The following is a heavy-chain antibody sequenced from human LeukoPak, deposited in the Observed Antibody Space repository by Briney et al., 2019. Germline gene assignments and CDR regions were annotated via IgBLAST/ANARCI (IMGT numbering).Heavy chain of an antibody. CDR1: GASIRSGGYF. Sequence: TSQTLSLTCSVSGASIRSGGYFWSWIRQPPGKGLEWIGSIYQDGSTYYSPSLKSRVTISVDRSNNQFSLKVRSVTAADTAVYYCATLDDFQDYWGQGTLVTVSS. CDR2: IYQDGST. J-gene: IGHJ4*02. V-gene: IGHV4-30-2*01. D-gene: IGHD3-3*01. CDR3: ATLDDFQDY.